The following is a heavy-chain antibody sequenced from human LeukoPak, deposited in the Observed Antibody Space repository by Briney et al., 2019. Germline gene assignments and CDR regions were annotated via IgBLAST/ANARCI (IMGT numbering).Heavy chain of an antibody. CDR1: GGSISSSSYY. CDR3: ARQEAAAGTGGDYYYMDV. D-gene: IGHD6-13*01. J-gene: IGHJ6*03. V-gene: IGHV4-39*01. CDR2: IYYSGST. Sequence: PSETLSLTCTVSGGSISSSSYYWGWIRQPPGKGLEWIGSIYYSGSTYSNPSLKSRVTISVDTSKNQFSLKLSSVTAADTAVYYCARQEAAAGTGGDYYYMDVWGKGTTVTISS.